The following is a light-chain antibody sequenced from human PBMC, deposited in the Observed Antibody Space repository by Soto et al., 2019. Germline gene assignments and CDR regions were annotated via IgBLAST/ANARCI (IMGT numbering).Light chain of an antibody. CDR1: QSLLHSNGYNY. CDR3: MQALQTPIT. CDR2: LGS. Sequence: EIVMTQSTLSLPVTPGEPASISCRSSQSLLHSNGYNYLDWYLQKPGQSPQLLIYLGSNRASGVPDRFSGSGSGTDFTLKISRVEAEDVGVYYCMQALQTPITFGQGTRLEIK. V-gene: IGKV2-28*01. J-gene: IGKJ5*01.